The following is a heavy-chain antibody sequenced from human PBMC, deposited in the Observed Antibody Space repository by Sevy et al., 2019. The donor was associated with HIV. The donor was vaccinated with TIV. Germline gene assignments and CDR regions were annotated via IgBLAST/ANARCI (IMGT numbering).Heavy chain of an antibody. Sequence: GGSLRLTCAASGFTFSTYAMNWVRRAPGKGLEWVSSLSGSGRYTDYADSVEGRFTISRDSSKNTLYLQMNSLRADDTAVYYCAKGFCSGASCPRDYYYYGMDVWGQGTTVTVSS. CDR3: AKGFCSGASCPRDYYYYGMDV. CDR2: LSGSGRYT. J-gene: IGHJ6*02. D-gene: IGHD2-15*01. CDR1: GFTFSTYA. V-gene: IGHV3-23*01.